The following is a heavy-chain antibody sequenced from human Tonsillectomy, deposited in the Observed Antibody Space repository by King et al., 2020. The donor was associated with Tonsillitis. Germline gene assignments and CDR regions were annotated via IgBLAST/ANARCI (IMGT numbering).Heavy chain of an antibody. CDR1: GGTFSSYA. CDR2: IIPILGIA. V-gene: IGHV1-69*09. CDR3: ARYWGKRFGSWAVGWFDP. Sequence: QLVQSGAEVKKPGSSVKVSCKASGGTFSSYAISWVRQAPGQGLEWMGRIIPILGIANYAQKFQGRVTITADKSTITAYMELSSLRSADPAVYYCARYWGKRFGSWAVGWFDPWGQGTLVTVSS. J-gene: IGHJ5*02. D-gene: IGHD6-13*01.